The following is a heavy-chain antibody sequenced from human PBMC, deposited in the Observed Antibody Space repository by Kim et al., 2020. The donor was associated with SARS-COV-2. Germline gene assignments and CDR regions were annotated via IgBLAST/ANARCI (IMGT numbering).Heavy chain of an antibody. V-gene: IGHV4-61*08. CDR1: GDSVSSGDLY. D-gene: IGHD6-19*01. CDR2: IYYTGIT. J-gene: IGHJ4*01. CDR3: ARVVSAGPLYYFDY. Sequence: SETLSLTCSVSGDSVSSGDLYWSWIRQPPGEGLEWIGYIYYTGITNYNRSLKSRVAISLDTSKNQFSLKMNSVTAADTAVYYCARVVSAGPLYYFDYWG.